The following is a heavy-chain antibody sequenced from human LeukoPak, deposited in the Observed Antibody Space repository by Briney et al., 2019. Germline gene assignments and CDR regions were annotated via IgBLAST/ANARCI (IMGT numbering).Heavy chain of an antibody. D-gene: IGHD4-23*01. CDR2: INHRGRT. J-gene: IGHJ4*02. CDR3: ARDPTTMVTTPYYFDF. V-gene: IGHV4-34*01. Sequence: SETLPLTCAVYGGSFSGYHWNWIRQSPGKGLEWIGEINHRGRTNYNPSLKNRVTISVETSKNQFSLKLSSVTAADTAIYYCARDPTTMVTTPYYFDFWGQGTLVTVSS. CDR1: GGSFSGYH.